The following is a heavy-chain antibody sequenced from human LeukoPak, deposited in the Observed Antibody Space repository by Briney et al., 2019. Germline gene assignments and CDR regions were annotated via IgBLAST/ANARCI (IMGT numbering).Heavy chain of an antibody. D-gene: IGHD5-24*01. Sequence: GGSLRLSCAASGFPFSSYTMNWVRQAPGKGLEWVSSISSSSTYIYYADSVKGRFTISRDNAKNSLYLQMNSLRTEDTALYYCAKALARWLPNWGQGTLVTVSS. J-gene: IGHJ4*02. V-gene: IGHV3-21*04. CDR1: GFPFSSYT. CDR3: AKALARWLPN. CDR2: ISSSSTYI.